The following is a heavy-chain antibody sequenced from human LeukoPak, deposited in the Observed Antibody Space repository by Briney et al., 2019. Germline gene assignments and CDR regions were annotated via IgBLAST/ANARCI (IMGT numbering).Heavy chain of an antibody. V-gene: IGHV4-39*01. D-gene: IGHD3-10*01. J-gene: IGHJ5*02. CDR3: ARLITMIRGLILEKWFDP. CDR1: GGSISSSSHY. Sequence: KPSETLSLTCTVSGGSISSSSHYWAWIRQPPGKGLEWIANIYYTGSTYYNPSLKSRITISVDTPKNQFSLNLTSVTAADTAVYYCARLITMIRGLILEKWFDPWGQGTLVTVSS. CDR2: IYYTGST.